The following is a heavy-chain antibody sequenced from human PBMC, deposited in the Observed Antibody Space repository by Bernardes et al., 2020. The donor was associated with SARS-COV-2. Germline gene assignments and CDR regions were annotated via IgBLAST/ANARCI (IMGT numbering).Heavy chain of an antibody. CDR2: ISGSNGDR. CDR3: ASDNSIGY. CDR1: GFTISDYF. V-gene: IGHV3-21*01. J-gene: IGHJ4*01. D-gene: IGHD1-20*01. Sequence: GGSLRLSCAASGFTISDYFMNWIRQAPGKGLEWVSSISGSNGDRYYADSVKGRFTISRDNAKSSLLLLMNSLRAEDTVVYYFASDNSIGYWDHGTLVTVSS.